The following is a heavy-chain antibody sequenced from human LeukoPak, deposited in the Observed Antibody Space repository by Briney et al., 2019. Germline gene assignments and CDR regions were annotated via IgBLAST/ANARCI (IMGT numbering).Heavy chain of an antibody. J-gene: IGHJ4*02. CDR2: ISSSSSTI. CDR3: TRVLYSSGWYGNHY. CDR1: GFTFSSYW. D-gene: IGHD6-19*01. V-gene: IGHV3-48*01. Sequence: GGSLRLSCAASGFTFSSYWMSWVRQAPGKGLEWVSYISSSSSTIYYADSVKGRFTISRDNAKNSLYLQMNSLRAEDTAVYYCTRVLYSSGWYGNHYWGQGTLVTVS.